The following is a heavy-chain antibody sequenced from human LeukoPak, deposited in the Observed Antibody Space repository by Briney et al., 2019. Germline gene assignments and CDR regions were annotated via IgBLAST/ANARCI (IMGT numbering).Heavy chain of an antibody. D-gene: IGHD6-13*01. Sequence: GGSLRLSCAASGFTFSIYAMSWVRQAPGKGLEWVSTISGSGGSTCYADSVKGRFTISRDNSRNTLYLQMNSLRAEDTAVYYCAKRDSSSWYYFDYWGQGTLVTVSS. CDR3: AKRDSSSWYYFDY. J-gene: IGHJ4*02. CDR1: GFTFSIYA. V-gene: IGHV3-23*01. CDR2: ISGSGGST.